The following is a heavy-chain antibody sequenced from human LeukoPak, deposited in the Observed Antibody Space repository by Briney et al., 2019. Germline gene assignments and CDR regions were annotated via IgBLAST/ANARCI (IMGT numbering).Heavy chain of an antibody. Sequence: TGGSLRLSCVASGFTFSDYYMNWVRQAPGKGLEWLSFISNGGRDISYADSVKGRFTISRDDARSSLYLQMDNLRAEDTALYYCARAVIEDYWGQGTLVTVSS. D-gene: IGHD4-11*01. V-gene: IGHV3-11*01. CDR2: ISNGGRDI. J-gene: IGHJ4*02. CDR3: ARAVIEDY. CDR1: GFTFSDYY.